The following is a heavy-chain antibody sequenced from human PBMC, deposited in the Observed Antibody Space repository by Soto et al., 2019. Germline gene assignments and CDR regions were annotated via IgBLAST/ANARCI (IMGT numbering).Heavy chain of an antibody. J-gene: IGHJ6*02. Sequence: QVQLQESGPGLVKPSQTLSLICTVSGGSISSESYDYWSWIRQHPGKGLEWLGYSYYSGKTYYNPSLKSRATLSVDMSKNQFSLKLSSVTAADTAVYYCARVLPAAMSYGMDVWGQGTTVTVSS. CDR1: GGSISSESYD. V-gene: IGHV4-31*03. CDR3: ARVLPAAMSYGMDV. D-gene: IGHD2-2*01. CDR2: SYYSGKT.